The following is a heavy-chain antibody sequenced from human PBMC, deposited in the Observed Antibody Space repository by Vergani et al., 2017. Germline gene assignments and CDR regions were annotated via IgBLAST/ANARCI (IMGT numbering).Heavy chain of an antibody. CDR1: GYTFTSYA. J-gene: IGHJ6*02. Sequence: QVQLVQSGAEVKKPGASVKVSCKASGYTFTSYAMHWVRQAPGQRLEWMGWINTNTGNPTYAQGFTGRFVFSLDTSVSTAYLQISSLKAEDTAVYYCAPSSYSYGFLGGDYYGMDVWGQGTTVTVSS. CDR3: APSSYSYGFLGGDYYGMDV. CDR2: INTNTGNP. D-gene: IGHD5-18*01. V-gene: IGHV7-4-1*02.